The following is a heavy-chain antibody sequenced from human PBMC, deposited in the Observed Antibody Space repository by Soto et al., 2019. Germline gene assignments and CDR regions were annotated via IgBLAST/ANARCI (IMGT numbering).Heavy chain of an antibody. V-gene: IGHV3-30-3*01. CDR1: GFTFSSYA. CDR3: AREFGNKEGYYYGMDV. CDR2: ISYDGSNK. D-gene: IGHD3-16*01. J-gene: IGHJ6*02. Sequence: SGGSLRLSCAASGFTFSSYAMHWVRQAPGKGLEWVAVISYDGSNKYYADSVKGRFTISRDNSKNTLYLQMNSLRAEDTAVYYCAREFGNKEGYYYGMDVWGQGTTVTVSS.